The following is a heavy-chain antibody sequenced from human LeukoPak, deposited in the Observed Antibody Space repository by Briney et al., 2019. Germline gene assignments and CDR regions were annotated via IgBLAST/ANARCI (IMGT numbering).Heavy chain of an antibody. CDR2: INHSGST. CDR1: GGSFSGYY. CDR3: ARGFYRRHWAARWYSSSWYPSPNYYYGMDV. J-gene: IGHJ6*02. Sequence: SETLSLTCAVYGGSFSGYYWSWIRQPPGKGLEWIGEINHSGSTNYNPSLKSRVTISVDTSKNQFSLKLSSVTAADTAVYYCARGFYRRHWAARWYSSSWYPSPNYYYGMDVWGQGTTVTVSS. D-gene: IGHD6-13*01. V-gene: IGHV4-34*01.